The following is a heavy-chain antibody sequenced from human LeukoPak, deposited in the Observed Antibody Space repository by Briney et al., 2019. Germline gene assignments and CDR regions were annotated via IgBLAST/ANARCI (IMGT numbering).Heavy chain of an antibody. Sequence: GGSLRLSCAVSGFTFSSYSMTWVRQAPGKGLEWVSYISSSGSTIYYADSVKGRFTISRDNAKNSLYLQMNSLRAEDTAVYYCARQVVPAAMNYWGQGTLVTVSS. J-gene: IGHJ4*02. V-gene: IGHV3-48*04. CDR3: ARQVVPAAMNY. D-gene: IGHD2-2*01. CDR1: GFTFSSYS. CDR2: ISSSGSTI.